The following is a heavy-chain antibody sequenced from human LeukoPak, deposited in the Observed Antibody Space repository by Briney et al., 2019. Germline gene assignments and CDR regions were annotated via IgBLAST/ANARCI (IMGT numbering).Heavy chain of an antibody. CDR3: AKEFPSGATRDLDY. V-gene: IGHV1-2*02. J-gene: IGHJ4*02. D-gene: IGHD1-26*01. CDR1: GYSFTASY. Sequence: ASVKVSCQASGYSFTASYMHWVRQAPGQGREWLGWINPSSGGTKYAPKFQGRVTLTRDTSINTAYMELTSLRSDDTAMYYCAKEFPSGATRDLDYWGQGTLATVSS. CDR2: INPSSGGT.